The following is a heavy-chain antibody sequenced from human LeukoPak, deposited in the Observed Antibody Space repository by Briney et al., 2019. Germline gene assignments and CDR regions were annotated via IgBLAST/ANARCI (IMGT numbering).Heavy chain of an antibody. CDR3: AKDGARDGYNYPGY. J-gene: IGHJ4*02. D-gene: IGHD5-24*01. CDR1: KNTTTNYE. CDR2: ISSSGSTI. V-gene: IGHV3-48*03. Sequence: QRPSNASTKNTTTNYETNWAHQAPGKGLEWVSYISSSGSTIYYADSVKGRFTISRDNSKNTLFLQMHSLRAEDTAVYYCAKDGARDGYNYPGYWGQGTLVTVSS.